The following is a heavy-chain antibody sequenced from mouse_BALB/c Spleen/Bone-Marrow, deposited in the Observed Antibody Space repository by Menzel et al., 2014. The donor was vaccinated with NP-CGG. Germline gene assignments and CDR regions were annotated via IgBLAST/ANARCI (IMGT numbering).Heavy chain of an antibody. J-gene: IGHJ2*01. CDR1: GYTFTSXW. V-gene: IGHV1-52*01. Sequence: LMESGPELVRPGASVKMSCKASGYTFTSXWXHWVXQRPXXGXXWXXXIXXXXSETRXXQKFKDKATLNVDKSSNTAYMQLSILTSEDSAVYYCARSXYYGSTYYFDYWGQGTTLTVSS. CDR3: ARSXYYGSTYYFDY. CDR2: IXXXXSET. D-gene: IGHD1-1*01.